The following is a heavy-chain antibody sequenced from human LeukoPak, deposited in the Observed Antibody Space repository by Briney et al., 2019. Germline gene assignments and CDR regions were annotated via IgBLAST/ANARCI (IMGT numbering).Heavy chain of an antibody. CDR1: GFTFSSYA. CDR2: ISYDGSNK. CDR3: ATIPGY. D-gene: IGHD2-21*01. Sequence: PGRSLRLSCAASGFTFSSYAMHWVRQAPGKGLEWVAVISYDGSNKYYADSVEGRFTISRDNSKNTLYLQMNSLRAEDTAVYYCATIPGYWGQGTLVTVSS. J-gene: IGHJ4*02. V-gene: IGHV3-30-3*01.